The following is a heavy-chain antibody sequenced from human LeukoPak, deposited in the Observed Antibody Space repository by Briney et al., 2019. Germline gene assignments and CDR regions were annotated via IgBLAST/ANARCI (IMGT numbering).Heavy chain of an antibody. CDR3: ARHGVRGAIVWYFDL. CDR2: IYYSEST. J-gene: IGHJ2*01. D-gene: IGHD3-10*01. V-gene: IGHV4-59*08. CDR1: GGSISSYY. Sequence: SETLSLTCTVSGGSISSYYWSWIRQPPGKGLEWLGYIYYSESTNYNPSLKSRVTISVDTSKNQFSLKLSSVTAADTAVYYCARHGVRGAIVWYFDLWGRGALVTVSS.